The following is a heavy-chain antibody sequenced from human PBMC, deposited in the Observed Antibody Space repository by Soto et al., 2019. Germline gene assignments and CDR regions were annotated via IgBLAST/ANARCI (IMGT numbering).Heavy chain of an antibody. CDR3: AKVTIFGVVSKYFQH. J-gene: IGHJ1*01. CDR1: GFTFSSYA. CDR2: ISGSGGST. Sequence: EVQLLESGGGLVQPGGSLRLSCAASGFTFSSYAMSWVRQAPGKGLEWVSAISGSGGSTYYADSVKGRFTISRDNSKNTLYMQMNSLRAEDTAVYYCAKVTIFGVVSKYFQHWGQGTLVTVSS. V-gene: IGHV3-23*01. D-gene: IGHD3-3*01.